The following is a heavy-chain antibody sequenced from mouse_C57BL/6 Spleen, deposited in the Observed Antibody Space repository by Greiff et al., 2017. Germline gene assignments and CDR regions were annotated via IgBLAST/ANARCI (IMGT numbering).Heavy chain of an antibody. CDR3: ARDDGTTYFDY. CDR2: ISDGGSYT. J-gene: IGHJ2*01. V-gene: IGHV5-4*01. CDR1: GFTFSSYA. D-gene: IGHD2-3*01. Sequence: VQLKESGGGLVKPGGSLKLSCAASGFTFSSYALSWVRQTPEKRLEWVATISDGGSYTYYPDNVKGRFTISRDNAKNNLYLHMSHLKSEDTAMYYCARDDGTTYFDYWGQGTTLTVSS.